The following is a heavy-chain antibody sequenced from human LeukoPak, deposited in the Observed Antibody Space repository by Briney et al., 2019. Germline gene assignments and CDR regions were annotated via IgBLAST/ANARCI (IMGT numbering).Heavy chain of an antibody. CDR1: GFTFSSYW. J-gene: IGHJ4*02. CDR3: ARASDIVVVVAEGVDY. CDR2: IKQDGSEK. V-gene: IGHV3-7*01. D-gene: IGHD2-15*01. Sequence: GGSLRLSCAASGFTFSSYWMSWVRQAPGKGLGWVANIKQDGSEKYYVDSVKGRFTISRDNAKNSLYLQMNSLRAEDTAVYYCARASDIVVVVAEGVDYWGQGTLVTVSS.